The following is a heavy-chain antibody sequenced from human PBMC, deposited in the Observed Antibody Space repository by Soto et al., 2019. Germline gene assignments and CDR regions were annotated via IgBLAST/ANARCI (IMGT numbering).Heavy chain of an antibody. Sequence: GESLKISCKGSGYSFAGYWITWVRQKPGKGPEWMGRIDPSDSQTYYSPSFRGHVTISVTKSITTVFLQWSSLRASDTAMYYCARVSSNFWHYFDSWGQGTLVTVSS. CDR2: IDPSDSQT. D-gene: IGHD1-7*01. V-gene: IGHV5-10-1*01. J-gene: IGHJ4*02. CDR1: GYSFAGYW. CDR3: ARVSSNFWHYFDS.